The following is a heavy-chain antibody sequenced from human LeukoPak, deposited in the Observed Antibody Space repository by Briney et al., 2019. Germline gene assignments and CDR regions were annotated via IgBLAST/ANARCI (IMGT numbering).Heavy chain of an antibody. Sequence: ASVKVSCKASGYTFTSYGISWVRQAPGQGLEWMGWISAYNGNTNYAQKLQGRVTMTTDTSTSTAYMELRSLRSDDTAVYYCARVVVVAAIGGGWFDPWGQGTLVTVSS. D-gene: IGHD2-15*01. CDR1: GYTFTSYG. CDR2: ISAYNGNT. V-gene: IGHV1-18*01. CDR3: ARVVVVAAIGGGWFDP. J-gene: IGHJ5*02.